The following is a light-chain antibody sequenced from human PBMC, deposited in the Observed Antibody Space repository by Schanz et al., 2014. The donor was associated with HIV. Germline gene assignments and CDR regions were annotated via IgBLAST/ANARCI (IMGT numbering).Light chain of an antibody. CDR1: SSDVGSYNL. Sequence: QSVLTQPASVSGSPGQSITISCTGTSSDVGSYNLVSWYQQYPGKAPKLMIYEISKWPSGVSNRFSGSKSGNTASLTISGLQAEDEADYYCSSYTGSSSVIFGGGTKLTVL. CDR2: EIS. J-gene: IGLJ2*01. V-gene: IGLV2-14*02. CDR3: SSYTGSSSVI.